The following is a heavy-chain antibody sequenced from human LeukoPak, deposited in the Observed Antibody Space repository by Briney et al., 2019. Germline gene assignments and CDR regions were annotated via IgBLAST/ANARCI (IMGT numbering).Heavy chain of an antibody. CDR2: INWNGGSA. Sequence: PGGALRLSCAASGFTFDDYGMSGVRQAPGKGLEWASGINWNGGSAGYADSVKGRFTISRDNAKNSLYLQMNSLRAEDTALYYCARDLHTDNWPTPNYFDYWGQGTLVTVSS. CDR1: GFTFDDYG. V-gene: IGHV3-20*04. CDR3: ARDLHTDNWPTPNYFDY. J-gene: IGHJ4*02. D-gene: IGHD1-20*01.